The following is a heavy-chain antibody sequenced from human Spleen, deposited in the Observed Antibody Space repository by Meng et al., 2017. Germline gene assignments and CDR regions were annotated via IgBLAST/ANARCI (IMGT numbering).Heavy chain of an antibody. CDR1: GFTFGDYA. Sequence: GESLKISCTASGFTFGDYAVSWVRQAPGKGLEWVSGISGSGGSPYYADSVKGRFTFSRDNSKNTLYLQMNSLRAEDTAVYYCAKSLGPYSYYALDVWGQGTTVTVSS. J-gene: IGHJ6*02. CDR2: ISGSGGSP. D-gene: IGHD2-21*01. V-gene: IGHV3-23*01. CDR3: AKSLGPYSYYALDV.